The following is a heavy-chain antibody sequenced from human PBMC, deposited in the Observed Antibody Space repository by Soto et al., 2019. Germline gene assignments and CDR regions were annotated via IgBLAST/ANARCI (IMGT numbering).Heavy chain of an antibody. V-gene: IGHV4-4*02. CDR3: ARGGDSYGYGEYYYYGMDV. J-gene: IGHJ6*02. D-gene: IGHD5-18*01. CDR1: GGSIRSSKW. CDR2: IYHSGST. Sequence: SETLSLTCAVSGGSIRSSKWWSLVRQPPGKGLEWIGEIYHSGSTNYNPSLKSRVTISVDKSKNQFSLKLNSVTAADTAGYYCARGGDSYGYGEYYYYGMDVWGQGTTVTVS.